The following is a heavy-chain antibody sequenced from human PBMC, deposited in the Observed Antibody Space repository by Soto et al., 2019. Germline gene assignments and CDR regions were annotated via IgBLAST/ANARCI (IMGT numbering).Heavy chain of an antibody. Sequence: GGSLRLSCAASGFVFEDYAMHWVRQAPGKGLEWVSSITWNSDSLAYTGSVKGRFTISRDNAKNSLYLEMDSLRPEDTALYYCTKSRGVAGRPLDDWGQGTLVTVSS. V-gene: IGHV3-9*01. J-gene: IGHJ4*02. CDR1: GFVFEDYA. CDR2: ITWNSDSL. D-gene: IGHD6-6*01. CDR3: TKSRGVAGRPLDD.